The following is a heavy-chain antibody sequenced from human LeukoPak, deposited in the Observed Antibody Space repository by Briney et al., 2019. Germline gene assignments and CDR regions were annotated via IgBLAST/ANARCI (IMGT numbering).Heavy chain of an antibody. CDR1: GFSFSRFA. D-gene: IGHD6-13*01. CDR2: ISHDGTNK. CDR3: AKFTAAPGANAFDI. J-gene: IGHJ3*02. Sequence: GGSLRLSCAASGFSFSRFAMHWVRQAPGKGLEWVTMISHDGTNKYYADPVKGRFTISRDNSKNTLYLQMNSLRAEDTALYYCAKFTAAPGANAFDIWGQGTMVTVSS. V-gene: IGHV3-30*18.